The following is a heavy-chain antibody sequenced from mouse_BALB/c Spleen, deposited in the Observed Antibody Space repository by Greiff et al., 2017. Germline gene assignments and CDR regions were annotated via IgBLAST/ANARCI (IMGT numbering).Heavy chain of an antibody. Sequence: EVQLQESGPGLVKPSQSLSLTCTVTGYSITSDYAWNWIRQFPGNKLEWMGYISYSGSTSYNPSLKSRISITRDTSKNQFFLQLNSVTTEDTATYYCARSSGSSSRFDYWGQGTTLTVSS. J-gene: IGHJ2*01. CDR1: GYSITSDYA. D-gene: IGHD1-1*01. CDR2: ISYSGST. V-gene: IGHV3-2*02. CDR3: ARSSGSSSRFDY.